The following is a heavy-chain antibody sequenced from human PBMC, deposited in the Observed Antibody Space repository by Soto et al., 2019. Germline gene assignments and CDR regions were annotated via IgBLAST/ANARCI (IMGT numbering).Heavy chain of an antibody. V-gene: IGHV4-59*01. J-gene: IGHJ4*02. CDR3: ARGGDNSPWYYSL. CDR1: GGSINNNY. Sequence: PSETLSLTCTVSGGSINNNYWSWIRQPPGRGLEWIGYIFSNGRTNYNPSLESRVAISVDTSKNQLSLKLSSVTAADTAVYYCARGGDNSPWYYSLWGQGTLVTVSS. D-gene: IGHD3-10*01. CDR2: IFSNGRT.